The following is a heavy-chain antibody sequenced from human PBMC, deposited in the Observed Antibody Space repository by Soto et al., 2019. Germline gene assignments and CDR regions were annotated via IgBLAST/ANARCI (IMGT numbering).Heavy chain of an antibody. J-gene: IGHJ4*02. CDR2: ISYDASDI. D-gene: IGHD3-16*01. CDR1: GFTFRNNC. CDR3: AKEWGVARVFDY. Sequence: GGSLRLSCAGSGFTFRNNCMHWVRQAPGKGRECVAFISYDASDIFYSDSVKGRFTISRENPNCTPFSHLNSPRAEDKAVYYCAKEWGVARVFDYWSQRNLVTVSS. V-gene: IGHV3-30*18.